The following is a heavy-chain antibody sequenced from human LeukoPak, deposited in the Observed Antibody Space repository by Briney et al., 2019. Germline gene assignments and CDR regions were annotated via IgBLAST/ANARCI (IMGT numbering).Heavy chain of an antibody. J-gene: IGHJ4*02. D-gene: IGHD3-3*02. CDR1: GLTLSNFW. CDR3: VRGHLWLEN. V-gene: IGHV3-7*03. CDR2: INQDGSEK. Sequence: GGSLRLSCVASGLTLSNFWMTWVRQAPGKGLEWVATINQDGSEKYYVDSVKGRFIISRDNAKGSVYLQMDSLRAEETAVYSCVRGHLWLENWGQGTLVTVSS.